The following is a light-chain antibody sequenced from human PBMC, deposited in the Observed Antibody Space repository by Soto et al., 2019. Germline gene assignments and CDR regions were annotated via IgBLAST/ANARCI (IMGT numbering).Light chain of an antibody. CDR3: QQYSSYSYT. CDR1: QSISNW. CDR2: KAS. V-gene: IGKV1-5*03. Sequence: DIQMTQYPSTLSASVGDRVTITCRASQSISNWLAWYQQKPGKAPKLLIYKASSLQSGVPSRFSGSGSGTEFTLTISSLQPDDFATYYCQQYSSYSYTFGQGTKVDI. J-gene: IGKJ2*01.